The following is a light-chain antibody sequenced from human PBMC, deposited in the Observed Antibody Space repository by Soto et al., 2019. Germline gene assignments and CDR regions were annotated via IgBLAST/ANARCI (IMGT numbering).Light chain of an antibody. J-gene: IGKJ1*01. Sequence: DIQMTQSPSTLSASGGDRVTITCRASQSLTSWLAWYQQKPGKAPQLLIYDASSLESGVPSRFSGSESGTEFTLPITSLQPDDSATYYCQEYTDNSGTFGQGTKVDIK. CDR1: QSLTSW. V-gene: IGKV1-5*01. CDR2: DAS. CDR3: QEYTDNSGT.